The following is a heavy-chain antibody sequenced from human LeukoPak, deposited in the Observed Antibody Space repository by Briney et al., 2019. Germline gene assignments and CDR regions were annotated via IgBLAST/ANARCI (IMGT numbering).Heavy chain of an antibody. CDR3: AREGGDLTPYWYFDL. CDR2: INHSGST. Sequence: SETLSLTCAVYGGSFSGYYWSWIRQPPGKGLEWIGEINHSGSTNYNPSLKCRVTISVDTSKNQFSLKLSSVTAADTAVYYCAREGGDLTPYWYFDLWGRGTLVTVTS. CDR1: GGSFSGYY. J-gene: IGHJ2*01. V-gene: IGHV4-34*01. D-gene: IGHD4-23*01.